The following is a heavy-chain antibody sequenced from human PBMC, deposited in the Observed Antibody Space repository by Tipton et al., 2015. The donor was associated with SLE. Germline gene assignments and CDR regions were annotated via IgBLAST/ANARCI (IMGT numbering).Heavy chain of an antibody. CDR2: IYYSGST. CDR1: GGSISSYY. V-gene: IGHV4-59*01. CDR3: ARGSSYSSSLGY. Sequence: LRLSCTVSGGSISSYYWSWIRQPPGKGLEWIGSIYYSGSTNYNPSLKSRVTISVDTSKNQFSLKLSSVTAADTAVYYCARGSSYSSSLGYWGQGTLVTVSS. D-gene: IGHD6-13*01. J-gene: IGHJ4*02.